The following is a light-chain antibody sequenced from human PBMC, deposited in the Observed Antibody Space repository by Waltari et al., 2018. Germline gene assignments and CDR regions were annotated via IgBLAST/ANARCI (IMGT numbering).Light chain of an antibody. CDR3: QHYVRLPAT. CDR1: QSVGRT. Sequence: EIVLTQSPGTLSLSPGERAALSCRASQSVGRTLAWYQQKPGQAPRLLIYGASNRATGIPDRFSGSGSGTDFRLTISGLEPEDFAVYYCQHYVRLPATFGQGTKVEIK. V-gene: IGKV3-20*01. CDR2: GAS. J-gene: IGKJ1*01.